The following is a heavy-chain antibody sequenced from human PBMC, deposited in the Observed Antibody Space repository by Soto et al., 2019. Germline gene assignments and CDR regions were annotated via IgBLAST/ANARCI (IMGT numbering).Heavy chain of an antibody. CDR2: IIPISETT. V-gene: IGHV1-69*01. J-gene: IGHJ6*02. Sequence: QVQLVQSGAEVKKPGSSVKVSCKASGGTFSSYAISWGRQAPGQGLEWMGGIIPISETTNYAQKVQGRVTITADESKSTAYMELSSLRSEDTAVYYCARSQGSSTSLEIYYYFYYGMDVWGQGTTVTVSS. CDR3: ARSQGSSTSLEIYYYFYYGMDV. D-gene: IGHD2-2*01. CDR1: GGTFSSYA.